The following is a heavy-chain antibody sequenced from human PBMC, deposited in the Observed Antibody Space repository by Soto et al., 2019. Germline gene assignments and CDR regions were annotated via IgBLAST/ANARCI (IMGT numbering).Heavy chain of an antibody. V-gene: IGHV1-18*04. Sequence: QVQVMQSGAEVKKPGDSVKVSCKTSGYIFSDYGINWVRQAPGQVLEWRGWISGYSGNANLAQKFQGRVTMTTDKTTRTAYMELRRLRSDXXXXXYCAKRTSGTTWGESDYWGQGT. CDR1: GYIFSDYG. CDR3: AKRTSGTTWGESDY. J-gene: IGHJ4*02. D-gene: IGHD4-17*01. CDR2: ISGYSGNA.